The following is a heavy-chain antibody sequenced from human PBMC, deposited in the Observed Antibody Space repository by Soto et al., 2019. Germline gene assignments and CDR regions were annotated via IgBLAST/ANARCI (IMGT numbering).Heavy chain of an antibody. Sequence: RRLSCAASGFTFSSYGMHWVRQAPGKGLEWVAVISYDGSNKYYADSVKGRFTISRDNSKNTLYLQMNSLRAEDTAVYYCAKGRAEYFDYWGQGTLVTVSS. CDR2: ISYDGSNK. V-gene: IGHV3-30*18. CDR3: AKGRAEYFDY. J-gene: IGHJ4*02. CDR1: GFTFSSYG.